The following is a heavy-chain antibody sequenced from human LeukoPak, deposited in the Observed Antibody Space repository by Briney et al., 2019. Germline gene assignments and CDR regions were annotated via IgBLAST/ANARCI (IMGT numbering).Heavy chain of an antibody. CDR3: ARGRQYYYGSGRPRAPFDY. Sequence: SETLSLTCTVSGYSISSTYCWGWIRQSPGRGLEWIGSIYHTGSTFYNPSLTSRVTISVDTSKNQFSLKLSSVTAADTAVYYCARGRQYYYGSGRPRAPFDYWGQGTLVTVSS. D-gene: IGHD3-10*01. CDR2: IYHTGST. V-gene: IGHV4-38-2*02. J-gene: IGHJ4*02. CDR1: GYSISSTYC.